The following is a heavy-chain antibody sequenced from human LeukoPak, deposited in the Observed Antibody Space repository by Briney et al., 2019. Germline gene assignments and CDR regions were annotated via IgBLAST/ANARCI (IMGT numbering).Heavy chain of an antibody. J-gene: IGHJ4*02. Sequence: GASVKVSCKASGYTFTGQYMHWVRQAPGQGLEWMGWINPNSGGTNYAQKFQGRVTMARDTSISTAYMELSSLRSDDTAVYYCARDRGLNDYWGQGTLVTVSS. CDR2: INPNSGGT. CDR1: GYTFTGQY. V-gene: IGHV1-2*02. CDR3: ARDRGLNDY.